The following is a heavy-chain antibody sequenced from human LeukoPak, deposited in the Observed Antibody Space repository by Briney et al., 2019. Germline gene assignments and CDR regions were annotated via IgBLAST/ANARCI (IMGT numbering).Heavy chain of an antibody. J-gene: IGHJ4*02. CDR2: IKSKTDGGTT. CDR1: GFTFSNAW. CDR3: TTYGSGRKFDY. D-gene: IGHD3-10*01. V-gene: IGHV3-15*01. Sequence: GGSLRLSCAASGFTFSNAWMSWVRQTPGKGLEWVGRIKSKTDGGTTDYAAPVKGRFTISRDDSTNTLYLQMNSLKSEDTAVYYCTTYGSGRKFDYWGQGILVTVSS.